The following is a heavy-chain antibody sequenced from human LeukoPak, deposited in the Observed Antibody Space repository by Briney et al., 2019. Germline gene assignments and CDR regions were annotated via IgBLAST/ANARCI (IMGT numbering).Heavy chain of an antibody. Sequence: GGSLRLSCAASGFTFSSYDMHWVRQATGKGLEWVSAIGTAGDTYYPGSVKGRFTISRENAKNSLYLQMNSLRAGDTAVYYCARGSSSRYGGHYFDYWGQGTLVTVSS. CDR1: GFTFSSYD. CDR3: ARGSSSRYGGHYFDY. CDR2: IGTAGDT. D-gene: IGHD6-13*01. V-gene: IGHV3-13*01. J-gene: IGHJ4*02.